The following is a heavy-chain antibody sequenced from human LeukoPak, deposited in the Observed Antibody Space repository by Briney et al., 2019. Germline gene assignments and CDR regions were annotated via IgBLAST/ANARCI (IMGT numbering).Heavy chain of an antibody. V-gene: IGHV3-74*01. CDR2: INSDGRRP. D-gene: IGHD2-2*01. CDR3: AREVEVVPATVGAYYYYYMDV. Sequence: GGSLRLSCAASGFSISNYWMHWVRQAPGKGLVWVSRINSDGRRPDCADSVKGRFTISRDNAKNTLYLQMTSLRPDDTAVYYCAREVEVVPATVGAYYYYYMDVWGKGTTVAVSS. J-gene: IGHJ6*03. CDR1: GFSISNYW.